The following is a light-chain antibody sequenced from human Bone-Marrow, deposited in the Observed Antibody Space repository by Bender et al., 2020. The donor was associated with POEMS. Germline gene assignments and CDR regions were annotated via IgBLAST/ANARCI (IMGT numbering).Light chain of an antibody. J-gene: IGLJ3*02. CDR2: SSH. CDR1: SSNIGAHA. Sequence: QSVLTQPPSASGTPGQRVTISCSGGSSNIGAHAVNWYQHLPGTAPKLLIYSSHRRPSEVPDRFSGSRSGTSAYLAISGVQSEDEADYDGAVWDDSLNGWVFGGGTKLTVL. V-gene: IGLV1-44*01. CDR3: AVWDDSLNGWV.